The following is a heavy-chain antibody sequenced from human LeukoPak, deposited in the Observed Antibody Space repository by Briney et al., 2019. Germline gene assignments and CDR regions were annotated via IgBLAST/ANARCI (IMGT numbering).Heavy chain of an antibody. V-gene: IGHV3-33*01. CDR2: IWYDGSNK. CDR1: GFTFSGYG. CDR3: ARDGITTVVTPTSGLDY. Sequence: TGGSLRLSCAASGFTFSGYGMHWFRQAPGKGLEWVAVIWYDGSNKYYADSVKGRFTISRDNSKNTLYLQMNSLRAEDTAVYYCARDGITTVVTPTSGLDYWGQGTLVTVSS. J-gene: IGHJ4*02. D-gene: IGHD4-23*01.